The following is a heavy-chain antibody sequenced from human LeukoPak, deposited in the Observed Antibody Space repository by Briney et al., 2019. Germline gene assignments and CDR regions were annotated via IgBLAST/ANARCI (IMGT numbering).Heavy chain of an antibody. J-gene: IGHJ4*02. D-gene: IGHD1-26*01. V-gene: IGHV1-18*01. CDR2: ISAYNGNT. Sequence: ASVKVSCKASGYTFTSYGISWVRQAPGQGLEWMGWISAYNGNTNYAQKFQGRVTMTRDTSISTAYMELSRLRSDDTAVYYCARRVGATLDYWGQGTLVTVSS. CDR3: ARRVGATLDY. CDR1: GYTFTSYG.